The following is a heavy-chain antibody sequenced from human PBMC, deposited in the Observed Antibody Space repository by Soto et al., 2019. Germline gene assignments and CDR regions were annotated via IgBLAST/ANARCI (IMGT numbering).Heavy chain of an antibody. CDR3: AREYRTQQLVLPWFDP. J-gene: IGHJ5*02. Sequence: QVQLVQSGAEVKKPGSSVKVSCKASGGTFSSYAISWVRQAPGQGLEWMGGIIPIFGTANYAQKFQGRVTITADESTSTDYMELSSLRSEDTAVYYCAREYRTQQLVLPWFDPWGQGTLVTVSS. V-gene: IGHV1-69*01. CDR2: IIPIFGTA. CDR1: GGTFSSYA. D-gene: IGHD6-13*01.